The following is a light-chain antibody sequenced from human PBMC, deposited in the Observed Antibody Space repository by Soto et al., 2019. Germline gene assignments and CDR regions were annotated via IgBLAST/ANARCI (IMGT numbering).Light chain of an antibody. Sequence: DIPMTQSPSSLSASVGDRVTITCRASQSISSYLNWYQQKPGKAPKLLIYAASSLQSGVPSRFSGSGSGTDFTLTISSLQPEDFATYYCQQSYSTPRTFGQVTKLEIK. V-gene: IGKV1-39*01. CDR2: AAS. CDR3: QQSYSTPRT. CDR1: QSISSY. J-gene: IGKJ2*01.